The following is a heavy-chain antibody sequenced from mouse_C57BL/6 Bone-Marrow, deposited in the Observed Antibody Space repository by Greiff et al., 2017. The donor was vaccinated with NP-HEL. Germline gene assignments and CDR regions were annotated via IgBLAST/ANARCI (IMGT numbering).Heavy chain of an antibody. CDR2: IYPGDGDT. D-gene: IGHD2-4*01. J-gene: IGHJ1*03. CDR3: ARGIWDYDGYFDV. CDR1: GYAFSSSW. Sequence: QVQLQQSGPELVKPGASVKISCKASGYAFSSSWMNWVKQRPGKGLEWIGRIYPGDGDTNYNGKFKGKATLTADKSSSTAYMQLSSLTSEDSAVYFCARGIWDYDGYFDVGGTGTTVTVSS. V-gene: IGHV1-82*01.